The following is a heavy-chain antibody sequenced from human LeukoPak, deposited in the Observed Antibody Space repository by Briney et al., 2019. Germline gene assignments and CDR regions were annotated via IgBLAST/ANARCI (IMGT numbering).Heavy chain of an antibody. D-gene: IGHD3-9*01. CDR1: GFTFSSYA. J-gene: IGHJ6*03. V-gene: IGHV3-23*01. CDR3: AKDSIRYFGPMDV. Sequence: GGSLRLSCAASGFTFSSYAMSWVRQAPGKGLEWVTAISGSGGGSTYYADSVKGRFTISRDNSKNTLYLQMNSLRAEDTAVYYCAKDSIRYFGPMDVWGKGTTVTVSS. CDR2: ISGSGGGST.